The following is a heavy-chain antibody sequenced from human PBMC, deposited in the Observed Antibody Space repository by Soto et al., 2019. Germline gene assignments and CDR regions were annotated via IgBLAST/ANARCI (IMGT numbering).Heavy chain of an antibody. V-gene: IGHV3-33*01. CDR3: ARDERSTSYFDY. CDR1: GFTFSSYG. D-gene: IGHD2-2*01. Sequence: QVPLVASGGGVVQPGKSLRLSCAASGFTFSSYGMHWFRQAPSKRLEWVAGIWYDGNKKYYGDSVKGRVTISRDTSKNTLYLQMNSRRAEDTAVYYCARDERSTSYFDYWGQGTLVTFCS. CDR2: IWYDGNKK. J-gene: IGHJ4*02.